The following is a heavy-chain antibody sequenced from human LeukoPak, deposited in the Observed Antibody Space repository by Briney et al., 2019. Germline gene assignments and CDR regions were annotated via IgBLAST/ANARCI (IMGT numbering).Heavy chain of an antibody. V-gene: IGHV5-51*01. D-gene: IGHD3-3*01. CDR1: GYSFTSYW. Sequence: GESLKISCKGSGYSFTSYWIGWVRQIPGKGLEWMGIIYPGDSDTRYSPSFQGQVTISADKSISTAYLQWSSLKASDTAMYYCARVPDWSGDQTPFDYWGQGTLVTVSS. CDR3: ARVPDWSGDQTPFDY. CDR2: IYPGDSDT. J-gene: IGHJ4*02.